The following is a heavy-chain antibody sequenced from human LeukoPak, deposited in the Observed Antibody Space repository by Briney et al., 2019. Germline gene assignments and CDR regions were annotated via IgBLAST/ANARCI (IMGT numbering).Heavy chain of an antibody. D-gene: IGHD3-10*01. J-gene: IGHJ6*04. V-gene: IGHV3-30-3*01. CDR1: GFTFSSYT. CDR2: ISYAGSNN. CDR3: ARAAHTTYVLGRYYYYAMDV. Sequence: GGSLRLSCAASGFTFSSYTMDWVRQAPGKGLEWVARISYAGSNNYYADSVKGRFTISSDNPKNTLYLQMDSLRAEDTAVYYCARAAHTTYVLGRYYYYAMDVWGEGTTVTVSS.